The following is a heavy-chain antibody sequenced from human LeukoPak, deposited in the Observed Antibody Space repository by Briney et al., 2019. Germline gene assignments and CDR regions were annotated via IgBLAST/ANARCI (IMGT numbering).Heavy chain of an antibody. CDR1: GGSISSGGYS. Sequence: PSETLSLTRAVSGGSISSGGYSWSWIRQPPGKGLEWIGYIYYSGSTYYNPSLKSRVTISVDTSKNQFSLKLSSVTAADTAVYYCARGVWFDYWGQGTLVTVSS. D-gene: IGHD2-21*01. J-gene: IGHJ4*02. V-gene: IGHV4-30-4*07. CDR3: ARGVWFDY. CDR2: IYYSGST.